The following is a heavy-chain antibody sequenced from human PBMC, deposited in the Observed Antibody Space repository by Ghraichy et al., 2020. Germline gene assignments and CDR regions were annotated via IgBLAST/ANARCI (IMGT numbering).Heavy chain of an antibody. D-gene: IGHD5-12*01. CDR2: MHDSGST. Sequence: SETLSLTCTVSGASVSSGSYHWTWIRQPPGKGLEWIGYMHDSGSTNYNPSLESRLSISIDTSKNHFSLRLSSVTAADTAVYYCARGIGLSGYDYWGQGSLVTVSS. CDR3: ARGIGLSGYDY. J-gene: IGHJ4*02. V-gene: IGHV4-61*03. CDR1: GASVSSGSYH.